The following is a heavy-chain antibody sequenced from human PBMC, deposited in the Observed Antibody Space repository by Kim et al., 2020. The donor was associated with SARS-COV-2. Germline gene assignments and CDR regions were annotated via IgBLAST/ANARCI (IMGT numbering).Heavy chain of an antibody. V-gene: IGHV3-33*03. D-gene: IGHD6-13*01. J-gene: IGHJ4*02. CDR3: AKDRSFIAAAGTVDY. Sequence: SVKGRSTISRDKSTTTLNLQMNSLRAEDTAVYYCAKDRSFIAAAGTVDYWGQGTLVTVSS.